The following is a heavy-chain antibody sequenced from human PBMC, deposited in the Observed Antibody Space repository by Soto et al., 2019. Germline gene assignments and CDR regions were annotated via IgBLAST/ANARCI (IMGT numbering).Heavy chain of an antibody. CDR1: GYTFTNYY. J-gene: IGHJ4*02. Sequence: QVQLVQSGAEVKKPGASVKVSCEASGYTFTNYYMHWVRLAPGQGLEWMGLIDPSGGSTTYAQRFQGRVTMTRDTSTSTVYMELSSLRSDDTAVYYCARTVLSRLIWNFDYWGQGTLVTVSS. CDR2: IDPSGGST. D-gene: IGHD2-21*02. CDR3: ARTVLSRLIWNFDY. V-gene: IGHV1-46*01.